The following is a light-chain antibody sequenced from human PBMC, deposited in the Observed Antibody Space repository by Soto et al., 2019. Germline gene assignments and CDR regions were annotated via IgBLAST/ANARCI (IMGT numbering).Light chain of an antibody. CDR2: GAS. CDR1: QSVSSSY. J-gene: IGKJ5*01. V-gene: IGKV3-20*01. Sequence: EIVLTQSPGTLSLSPGERATLSCRARQSVSSSYLAWYQQKPGQAPMLLIYGASSRATGIPDRFSGSGSGTDFTLTISRLEPKDLTVYYCQQYGSSPPITFGQGTRLEIK. CDR3: QQYGSSPPIT.